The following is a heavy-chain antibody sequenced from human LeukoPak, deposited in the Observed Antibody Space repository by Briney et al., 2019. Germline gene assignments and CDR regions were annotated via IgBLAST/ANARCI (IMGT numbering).Heavy chain of an antibody. J-gene: IGHJ4*02. CDR2: ISYDGSNK. V-gene: IGHV3-30*18. CDR3: AKDFGGGFDY. D-gene: IGHD3-10*01. CDR1: GFTFSSYG. Sequence: PGGSLRLSCAASGFTFSSYGVHWVRQAPGKGLEWVAVISYDGSNKYYADSVKGRFTISRDNSRNTLYLQMNSLRAEDTAVYYCAKDFGGGFDYWGQGTLVTVSS.